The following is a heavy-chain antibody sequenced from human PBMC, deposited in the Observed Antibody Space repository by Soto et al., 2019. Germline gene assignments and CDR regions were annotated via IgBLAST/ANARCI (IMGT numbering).Heavy chain of an antibody. D-gene: IGHD5-12*01. CDR1: GYTFTGYY. CDR3: ARASDGWLRLPDY. CDR2: INPNRGGT. J-gene: IGHJ4*02. V-gene: IGHV1-2*04. Sequence: ASVKVSCKASGYTFTGYYMHWVRQAPGQGLEWMGWINPNRGGTNYAQKFQGWVTMTRDTSISTAYMELSRLRSDDTAVYYCARASDGWLRLPDYWGQGTLVTVSS.